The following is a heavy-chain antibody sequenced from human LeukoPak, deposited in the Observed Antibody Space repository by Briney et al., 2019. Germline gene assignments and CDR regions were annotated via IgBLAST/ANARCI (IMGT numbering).Heavy chain of an antibody. V-gene: IGHV3-48*04. Sequence: GGSLRLSCAASGFTFSSYSMNWVRQAPGKGLEWVSYISSSSSTIYYADSVKGRFTISRDNAKNSLYLQMNSLRAEDTAVYYCARDPLTPGYYYMDVWGKGTTVTVSS. CDR2: ISSSSSTI. CDR1: GFTFSSYS. J-gene: IGHJ6*03. D-gene: IGHD7-27*01. CDR3: ARDPLTPGYYYMDV.